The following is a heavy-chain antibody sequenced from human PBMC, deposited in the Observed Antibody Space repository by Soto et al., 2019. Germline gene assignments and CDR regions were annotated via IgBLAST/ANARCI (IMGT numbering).Heavy chain of an antibody. CDR2: NYYSGST. D-gene: IGHD6-6*01. J-gene: IGHJ4*02. CDR1: GGSVSSGSYY. V-gene: IGHV4-61*01. CDR3: ERDSSSFDY. Sequence: QVQLQESGPGLVKPSETLSLTCTVSGGSVSSGSYYWSWIRQPPGKGLEWIGYNYYSGSTNYNPSLKSRVTISVDTSKNQFSLKLSSVTAADTAVYYCERDSSSFDYWGQGTLVTVSS.